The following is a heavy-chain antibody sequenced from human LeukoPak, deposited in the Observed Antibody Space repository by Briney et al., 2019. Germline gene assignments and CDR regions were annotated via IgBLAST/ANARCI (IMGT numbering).Heavy chain of an antibody. D-gene: IGHD6-13*01. CDR3: ARLRSSSPDY. J-gene: IGHJ4*02. V-gene: IGHV3-21*01. CDR1: GFTLSDYS. CDR2: ISSSSTYV. Sequence: GGSLRLSCAASGFTLSDYSMSWVRQAPGRGLEWVSSISSSSTYVYYADSVEGRFTISRDYAKHSLYLQMNSLRAEDTAMYYCARLRSSSPDYWGQGTLVTVSS.